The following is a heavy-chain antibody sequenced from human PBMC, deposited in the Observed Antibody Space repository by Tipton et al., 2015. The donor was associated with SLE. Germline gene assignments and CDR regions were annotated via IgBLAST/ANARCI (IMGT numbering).Heavy chain of an antibody. CDR3: AATRESSGFYPLAGGVFEI. J-gene: IGHJ3*02. CDR2: ISWNSGTI. Sequence: SLRLSCAASGFTFDDYAMHWVRQAPGKGLEWVSGISWNSGTIDYADSVKGRFTISRDNAKNSLYLQMKSLRPEDTALYYCAATRESSGFYPLAGGVFEIWGQGPLVPASS. CDR1: GFTFDDYA. V-gene: IGHV3-9*01. D-gene: IGHD3-22*01.